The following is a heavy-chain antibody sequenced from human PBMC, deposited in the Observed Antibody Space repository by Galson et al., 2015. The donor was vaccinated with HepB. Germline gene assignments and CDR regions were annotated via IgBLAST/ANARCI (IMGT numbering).Heavy chain of an antibody. CDR1: GFTFSNYG. J-gene: IGHJ4*02. Sequence: PRLSCAASGFTFSNYGMHWVRQAPGKGLEWVAVISYDGSNKYYADSVKGRFTISRDNSKNTLYLQMNSLRAEDTALYYCAKDPYLYSALAGTMAGFDYWGQGTLVTVSS. CDR3: AKDPYLYSALAGTMAGFDY. CDR2: ISYDGSNK. D-gene: IGHD6-19*01. V-gene: IGHV3-30*18.